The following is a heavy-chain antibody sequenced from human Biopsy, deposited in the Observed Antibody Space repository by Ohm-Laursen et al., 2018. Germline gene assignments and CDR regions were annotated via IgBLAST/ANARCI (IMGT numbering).Heavy chain of an antibody. D-gene: IGHD3-22*01. Sequence: TLSLTCAVYGESYGYYWSWIRQTPGKGLEWIGEINHSGRTNYNPSLKSRVTISVDTSKNQFSLKVRSVTAADTAVYYCVRGVDYYDPYHYYALDVWGQGTTVTVSS. CDR2: INHSGRT. J-gene: IGHJ6*02. V-gene: IGHV4-34*01. CDR3: VRGVDYYDPYHYYALDV. CDR1: GESYGYY.